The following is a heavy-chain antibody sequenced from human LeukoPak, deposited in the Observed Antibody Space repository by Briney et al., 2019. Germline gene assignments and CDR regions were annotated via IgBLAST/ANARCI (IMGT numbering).Heavy chain of an antibody. V-gene: IGHV3-53*01. D-gene: IGHD2-2*01. CDR2: LYSGGNT. CDR3: ARDPPVCTTSCLDY. J-gene: IGHJ4*02. Sequence: GSLRLSCAASGFTVSSNYMSWVRQAPGKGLEWVSVLYSGGNTYYADSVKGRFTISRDNSKNTLYLQMNSLRAEDTAVYYCARDPPVCTTSCLDYWGQGTLVTVSS. CDR1: GFTVSSNY.